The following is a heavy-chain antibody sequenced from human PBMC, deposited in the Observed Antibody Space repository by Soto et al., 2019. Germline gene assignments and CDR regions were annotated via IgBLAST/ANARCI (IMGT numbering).Heavy chain of an antibody. D-gene: IGHD2-2*01. Sequence: ASVKVSCKASGYTFTSYSIHWVRQAPGQRLEWMGWINTDNGKTRDSQNFQDRVTLTRDTSANMAYMELSSLTSEDTAVYYCARAGNCTSTTCFSGWLPPWGPGTMVTVYS. CDR3: ARAGNCTSTTCFSGWLPP. CDR2: INTDNGKT. CDR1: GYTFTSYS. J-gene: IGHJ5*02. V-gene: IGHV1-3*04.